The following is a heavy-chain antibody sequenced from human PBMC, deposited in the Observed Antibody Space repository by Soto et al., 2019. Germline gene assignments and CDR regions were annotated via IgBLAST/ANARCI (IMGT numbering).Heavy chain of an antibody. Sequence: GGSLRLSCAASGFTFSSYVMYWVRQAPGKGLEWVAVISYDGSNKYYADSVKGRFTISRDNSKNTLYLQMNSLRAEDTAVYYCAKADATTVLGFDYWGQGTLVTVSS. D-gene: IGHD1-26*01. CDR2: ISYDGSNK. J-gene: IGHJ4*02. V-gene: IGHV3-30*18. CDR3: AKADATTVLGFDY. CDR1: GFTFSSYV.